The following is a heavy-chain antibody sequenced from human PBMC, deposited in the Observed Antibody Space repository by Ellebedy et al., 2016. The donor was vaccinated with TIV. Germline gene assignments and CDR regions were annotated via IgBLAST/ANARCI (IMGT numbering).Heavy chain of an antibody. CDR3: ATATGGWMAPHAFDI. V-gene: IGHV4-30-2*01. CDR1: SGSISSGGYS. J-gene: IGHJ3*02. CDR2: IYHTVNT. D-gene: IGHD2-8*02. Sequence: LRLSCAVSSGSISSGGYSWSWLRQPPGKGLEWIGAIYHTVNTYYNSSLKSRVTMSVDTSRNQFSLKLNSVTAADTAMYFCATATGGWMAPHAFDIWGQGTLVTVSS.